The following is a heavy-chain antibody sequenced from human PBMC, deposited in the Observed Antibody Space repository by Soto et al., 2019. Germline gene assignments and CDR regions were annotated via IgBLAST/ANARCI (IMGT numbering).Heavy chain of an antibody. CDR3: ARRSPITIFGVVTSGWFDP. Sequence: QVLLHESGPGLVKPSGTLSLTCTVSGGSISNSNWWSWVRQPPGKGLEWIGDIYHSGSTQYSPSRRGRVTISVDKSMNDFSLKLNSVTAADTAVYYCARRSPITIFGVVTSGWFDPWGQGTLVIVSS. D-gene: IGHD3-3*01. CDR1: GGSISNSNW. CDR2: IYHSGST. V-gene: IGHV4-4*02. J-gene: IGHJ5*02.